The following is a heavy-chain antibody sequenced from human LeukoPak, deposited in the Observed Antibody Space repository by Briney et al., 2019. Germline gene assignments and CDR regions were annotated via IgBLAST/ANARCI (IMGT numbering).Heavy chain of an antibody. CDR2: LRPDGSDK. J-gene: IGHJ5*02. CDR3: ARDAYDDASES. V-gene: IGHV3-7*01. Sequence: GGSLRLSCAASGFTFGGYWMTWVRQAPGKGLEWVANLRPDGSDKYYADSVKGQFTISRDNAKNSLYLQMNGLRADDTAIYYCARDAYDDASESWGQGTLVTVSS. CDR1: GFTFGGYW. D-gene: IGHD3-3*01.